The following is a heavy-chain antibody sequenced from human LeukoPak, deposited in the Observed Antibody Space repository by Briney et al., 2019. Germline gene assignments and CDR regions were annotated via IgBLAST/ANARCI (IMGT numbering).Heavy chain of an antibody. CDR2: ISAYNGNT. CDR3: ARAPATDSSGYPDAFDI. V-gene: IGHV1-18*01. Sequence: ASVKVSCKASGYTFTSYGISWVRQAPGQGLEWMGWISAYNGNTNYAQKLQGRVTMTTDTSTSTAYMELSSLRSEDTAVYYCARAPATDSSGYPDAFDIWGQGTMVTVSS. D-gene: IGHD3-22*01. J-gene: IGHJ3*02. CDR1: GYTFTSYG.